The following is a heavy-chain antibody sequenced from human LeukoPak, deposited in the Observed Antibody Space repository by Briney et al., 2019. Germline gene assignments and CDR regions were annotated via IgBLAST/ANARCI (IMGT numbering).Heavy chain of an antibody. J-gene: IGHJ4*02. Sequence: PSETLSLTCTVSGGSISSGSYYWSWIRQPAGKGLEWIGRIYTSGSTNYNPSLKSRVTMSVDTSKNQFSLNLSSVTAADTAVYYCARSTWLLDKWGQGTLVTVSS. D-gene: IGHD3-22*01. CDR2: IYTSGST. V-gene: IGHV4-61*02. CDR3: ARSTWLLDK. CDR1: GGSISSGSYY.